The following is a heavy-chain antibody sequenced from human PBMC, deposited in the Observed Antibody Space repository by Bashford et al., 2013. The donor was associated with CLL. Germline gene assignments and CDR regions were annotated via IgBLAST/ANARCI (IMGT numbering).Heavy chain of an antibody. Sequence: GSLRLSCAASGFTFSSYGMHWVRQAPGKGLEWVAVIWYDGSNKYYADSVKGRFTISRDNSKNTLYLQMNSLRAEDTAVYYCARDVGTGLWFREAEHYGMDVWGQGTTVTVSS. V-gene: IGHV3-33*01. J-gene: IGHJ6*02. CDR3: ARDVGTGLWFREAEHYGMDV. CDR1: GFTFSSYG. D-gene: IGHD3-10*01. CDR2: IWYDGSNK.